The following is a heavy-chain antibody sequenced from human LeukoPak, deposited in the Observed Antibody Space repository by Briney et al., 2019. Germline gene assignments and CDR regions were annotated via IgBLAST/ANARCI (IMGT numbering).Heavy chain of an antibody. D-gene: IGHD3-10*01. CDR2: IYYSGST. CDR1: GGSISSSSYY. Sequence: SETLSLTCTVSGGSISSSSYYWGWIRQPPGKGLEWIVSIYYSGSTYYNPSLKSRVTISVDTPKNQFSLKLGSLAAADTAVYYCARLVISYYYGSGSYPEGYFDYWGQGTLVTVSS. J-gene: IGHJ4*02. V-gene: IGHV4-39*07. CDR3: ARLVISYYYGSGSYPEGYFDY.